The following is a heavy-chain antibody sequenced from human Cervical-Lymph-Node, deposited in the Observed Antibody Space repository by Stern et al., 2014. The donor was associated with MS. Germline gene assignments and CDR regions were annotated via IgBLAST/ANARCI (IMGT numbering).Heavy chain of an antibody. CDR1: GYTFTDNY. Sequence: VQLAESAAEVKKPGASVKVSCKASGYTFTDNYLHWVRQATGKGLEWTGWINPVHGGTTSAQNFQGRVTMTRDTAISTAYMELSRLTSDDTAVYYCARTKTVTTYYGMDVWGQGTTVTVSS. CDR2: INPVHGGT. CDR3: ARTKTVTTYYGMDV. D-gene: IGHD4-17*01. J-gene: IGHJ6*02. V-gene: IGHV1-2*02.